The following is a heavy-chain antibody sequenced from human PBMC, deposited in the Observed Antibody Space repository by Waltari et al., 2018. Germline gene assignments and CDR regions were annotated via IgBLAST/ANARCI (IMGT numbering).Heavy chain of an antibody. V-gene: IGHV4-31*01. J-gene: IGHJ4*02. Sequence: QMQLQESGPGLVKPSQTLSLTCTVSGSSISSDYYYWNWNRHYPGKGLEWIGYIYESGTTYYNPSLKSQVSISVDTSKNQLSLNLSSVTAADTAVYYCARGLNYYDRSGFYGCDYYDYWGQGTLVTVSS. CDR3: ARGLNYYDRSGFYGCDYYDY. D-gene: IGHD3-22*01. CDR1: GSSISSDYYY. CDR2: IYESGTT.